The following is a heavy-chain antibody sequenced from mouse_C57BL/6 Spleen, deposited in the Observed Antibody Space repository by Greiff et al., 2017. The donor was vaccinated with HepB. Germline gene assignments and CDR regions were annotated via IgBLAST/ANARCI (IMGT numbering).Heavy chain of an antibody. CDR2: IYPGDGDT. Sequence: QVQLQQSGPELVKPGASVKISCKASGYAFSSSWMNWVKQRPGKGLEWIGRIYPGDGDTNYNGKFKGKATLTADKSSSTAYMQLSSLTSEDSAVYFCARTPYGPYYFDYWGQGTTLTVAS. J-gene: IGHJ2*01. CDR1: GYAFSSSW. V-gene: IGHV1-82*01. D-gene: IGHD1-1*01. CDR3: ARTPYGPYYFDY.